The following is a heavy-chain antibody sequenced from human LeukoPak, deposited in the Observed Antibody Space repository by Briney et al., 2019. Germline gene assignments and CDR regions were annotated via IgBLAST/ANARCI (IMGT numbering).Heavy chain of an antibody. CDR2: IYYSGST. V-gene: IGHV4-59*01. Sequence: SETLSLTCTVSGGSISSYYWSWIRQPPGKGLEWIGYIYYSGSTNYNPSLKSRVTISVDTSKNQFSLKLSSVTAADTAVYYCAREGRSIAARPYFDYWGQGTLVTVSS. J-gene: IGHJ4*02. CDR3: AREGRSIAARPYFDY. D-gene: IGHD6-6*01. CDR1: GGSISSYY.